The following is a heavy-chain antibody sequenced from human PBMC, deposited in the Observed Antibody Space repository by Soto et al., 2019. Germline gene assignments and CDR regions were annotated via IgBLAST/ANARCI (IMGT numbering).Heavy chain of an antibody. D-gene: IGHD4-17*01. V-gene: IGHV3-30*18. Sequence: GGSLRLSCAASGFTFSSYGMHWVRQAPGKGLEWEAVISYDGSNKYYADSVKGRFTISRDNSKNTLYLQMNSLRAEDTAVYYCAKDAVTSLDYWGQGTLVTVSS. CDR3: AKDAVTSLDY. J-gene: IGHJ4*02. CDR2: ISYDGSNK. CDR1: GFTFSSYG.